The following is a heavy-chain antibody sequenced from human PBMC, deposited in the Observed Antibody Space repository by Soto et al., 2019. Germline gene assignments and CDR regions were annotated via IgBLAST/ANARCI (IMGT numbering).Heavy chain of an antibody. CDR1: GFTFDDYA. Sequence: GGSLRLSCAASGFTFDDYAMHWVRQAPGKGLEWVSGISWNSGSIGYADSVKGRFTISRDNAKNSLYLQMNSLRAEDTALYYCALSIAAAVPYYYYGMDVWGQGTTVTGSS. J-gene: IGHJ6*02. V-gene: IGHV3-9*01. D-gene: IGHD6-13*01. CDR3: ALSIAAAVPYYYYGMDV. CDR2: ISWNSGSI.